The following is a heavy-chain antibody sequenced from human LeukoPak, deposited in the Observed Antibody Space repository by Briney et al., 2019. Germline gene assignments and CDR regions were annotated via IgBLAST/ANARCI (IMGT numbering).Heavy chain of an antibody. CDR1: GFNFIEYW. J-gene: IGHJ5*02. Sequence: GSLRLSCAPSGFNFIEYWMTWVRQVPGKGLEWVANIKDDGSQKYYVDSVKGRFTISRDNGKKSLYLQMNSLRGEDTAVYYCARDTSRGFDPWGQGTLVTVSS. CDR2: IKDDGSQK. D-gene: IGHD6-13*01. CDR3: ARDTSRGFDP. V-gene: IGHV3-7*01.